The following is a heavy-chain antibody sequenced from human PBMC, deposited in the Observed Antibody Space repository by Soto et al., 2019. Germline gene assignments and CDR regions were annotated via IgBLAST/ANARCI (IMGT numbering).Heavy chain of an antibody. CDR1: GYTFTSYE. CDR3: VGGVFDY. CDR2: MNPNSGNT. J-gene: IGHJ4*02. Sequence: ASVKVSCKASGYTFTSYEINWVRQATGQGLEWMGWMNPNSGNTGYAQKFQGRVTMTRNTSTTTAYMELSSLRSEDTAVYYCVGGVFDYWGRGTLVTVSS. V-gene: IGHV1-8*01.